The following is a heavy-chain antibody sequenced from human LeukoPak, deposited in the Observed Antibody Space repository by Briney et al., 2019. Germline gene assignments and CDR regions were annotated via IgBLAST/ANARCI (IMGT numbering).Heavy chain of an antibody. D-gene: IGHD5-18*01. Sequence: GRSLRLSCAASGFTFSSYGMHWVRQAPGKGLEWVAVIWYDGSNKYYADSVKGRFTISRDNSKNTLYLQMNSLRAEDTAVYYCARDFGTQGDTAVVDYWGQGTLVTVSS. CDR3: ARDFGTQGDTAVVDY. CDR2: IWYDGSNK. V-gene: IGHV3-33*01. CDR1: GFTFSSYG. J-gene: IGHJ4*02.